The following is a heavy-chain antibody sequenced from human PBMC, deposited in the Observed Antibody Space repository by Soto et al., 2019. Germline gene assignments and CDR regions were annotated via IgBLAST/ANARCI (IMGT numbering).Heavy chain of an antibody. CDR2: INHSGST. CDR3: ARLYDSSGYYALGWFDP. D-gene: IGHD3-22*01. J-gene: IGHJ5*02. Sequence: SETLSLTCAVYGGSFSGYYWSWIRQPPGKGLEWIGEINHSGSTNYNPSLKSRVTISVDTSKNQFSLKLSSVTAADTAVYYCARLYDSSGYYALGWFDPWGQGTLVTVSS. CDR1: GGSFSGYY. V-gene: IGHV4-34*01.